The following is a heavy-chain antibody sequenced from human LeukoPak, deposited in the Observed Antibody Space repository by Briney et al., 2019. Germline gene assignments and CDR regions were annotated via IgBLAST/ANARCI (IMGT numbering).Heavy chain of an antibody. V-gene: IGHV4-34*01. Sequence: SETLSLTCAVYGGSFSGYYWSWIHQPPGKGLEWIGEINHSGSTNYNPSLKSRVTISVDTSKNQFSLKLSSVTAADTAVYYCAAGYSSGWPLNYYYGMDVWGQGTTVTVSS. CDR2: INHSGST. J-gene: IGHJ6*02. D-gene: IGHD6-19*01. CDR3: AAGYSSGWPLNYYYGMDV. CDR1: GGSFSGYY.